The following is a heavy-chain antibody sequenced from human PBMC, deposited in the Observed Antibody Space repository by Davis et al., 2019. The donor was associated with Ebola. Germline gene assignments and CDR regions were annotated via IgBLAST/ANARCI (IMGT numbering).Heavy chain of an antibody. CDR1: GGSFSGYY. CDR3: ARGYCGGDCSYFDL. D-gene: IGHD2-21*02. V-gene: IGHV4-34*01. Sequence: SETLSLTCAVYGGSFSGYYWSWIRQPPGKGLEWIGEINHSGSTNYNPSLKSRVTISVDTSKNQFSLKLSSVTAADTAVYYCARGYCGGDCSYFDLWGRGTLVTVSS. CDR2: INHSGST. J-gene: IGHJ2*01.